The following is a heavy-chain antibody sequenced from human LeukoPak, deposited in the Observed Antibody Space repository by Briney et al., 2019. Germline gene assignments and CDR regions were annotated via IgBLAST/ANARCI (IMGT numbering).Heavy chain of an antibody. Sequence: GGSLRLSCAASGFTFSSYGMHWVRQAPGKGLEWVAFIRYDGTNKYYADSVKGRFTISRDDSKNTLYLQMSSLRAEDTAVYYCAKEKSSGWHDAFDIGAKGQRSPSLQ. CDR3: AKEKSSGWHDAFDI. V-gene: IGHV3-30*02. D-gene: IGHD6-19*01. J-gene: IGHJ3*02. CDR2: IRYDGTNK. CDR1: GFTFSSYG.